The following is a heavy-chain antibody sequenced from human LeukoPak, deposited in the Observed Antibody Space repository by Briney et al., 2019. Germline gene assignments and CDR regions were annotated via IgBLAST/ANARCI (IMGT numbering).Heavy chain of an antibody. J-gene: IGHJ6*02. Sequence: PSETLSLTCAVYGGSFSGYYWSWIRQPPGRGLEWLGEISQGGSTNYNPSLKSRITMSVDTSKNQFSLQLRSMTAADTAVYFCARATDDEFYLYYGMDVWGQGTTVTVSS. CDR1: GGSFSGYY. V-gene: IGHV4-34*01. CDR3: ARATDDEFYLYYGMDV. CDR2: ISQGGST. D-gene: IGHD3-16*01.